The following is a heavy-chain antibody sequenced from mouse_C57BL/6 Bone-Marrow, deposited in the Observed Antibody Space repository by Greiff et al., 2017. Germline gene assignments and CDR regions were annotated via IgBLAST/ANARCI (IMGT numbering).Heavy chain of an antibody. Sequence: QVQLQQSGAELARPGASVKLSCKASGYTFTSYGISWVKQRTGQGLEWIGEIYPRSGNTYYNEKFKGKATLTADKSSSTAYMELRSLASDDSAVYFCASGPANWDVDYAMSYWGKGTSGTVSS. J-gene: IGHJ4*01. CDR3: ASGPANWDVDYAMSY. V-gene: IGHV1-81*01. CDR2: IYPRSGNT. CDR1: GYTFTSYG. D-gene: IGHD4-1*01.